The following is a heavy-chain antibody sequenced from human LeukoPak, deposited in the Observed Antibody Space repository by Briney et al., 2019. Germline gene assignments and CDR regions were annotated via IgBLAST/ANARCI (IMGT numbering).Heavy chain of an antibody. Sequence: GGSLRLSCAASGFTFRDFGMHWVRQAPGKGLEWVAFIRNDGSKDYYPDSVKGRFTISRDNSRTTLYLQMHSLRIEDTAVYYCVKGGSSSHIWFDPWGQGILVTVSS. V-gene: IGHV3-30*02. D-gene: IGHD6-13*01. CDR3: VKGGSSSHIWFDP. CDR2: IRNDGSKD. J-gene: IGHJ5*02. CDR1: GFTFRDFG.